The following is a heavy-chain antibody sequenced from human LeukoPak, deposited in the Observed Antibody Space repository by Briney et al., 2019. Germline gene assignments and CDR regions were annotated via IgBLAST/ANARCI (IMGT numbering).Heavy chain of an antibody. Sequence: GGSLRLSCAASGFTFSSYGMHWVRQAPGKGLEWVAFIRYDGSNKYYADSVKGRFTISRDNSKNTLYLQMNSLRAEDTAVYYCAGQGGLDYWGQGTLVTVSS. CDR2: IRYDGSNK. V-gene: IGHV3-30*02. J-gene: IGHJ4*02. CDR3: AGQGGLDY. D-gene: IGHD6-25*01. CDR1: GFTFSSYG.